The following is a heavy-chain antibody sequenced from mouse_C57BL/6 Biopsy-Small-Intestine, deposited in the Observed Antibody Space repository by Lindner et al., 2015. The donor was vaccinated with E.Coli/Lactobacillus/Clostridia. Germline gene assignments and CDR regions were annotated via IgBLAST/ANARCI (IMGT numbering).Heavy chain of an antibody. Sequence: VQLQESGGGLVKPGGSLKLSCAASGFTFSDYGMHWVRQAPEKGLEWVAYISSGSSTIYYADTVKGRFTISRDNAKNTLFLQMTSLRSEDTAMYYCARLRYFDVWGTGTTVTVSS. CDR1: GFTFSDYG. CDR2: ISSGSSTI. CDR3: ARLRYFDV. V-gene: IGHV5-17*01. J-gene: IGHJ1*03.